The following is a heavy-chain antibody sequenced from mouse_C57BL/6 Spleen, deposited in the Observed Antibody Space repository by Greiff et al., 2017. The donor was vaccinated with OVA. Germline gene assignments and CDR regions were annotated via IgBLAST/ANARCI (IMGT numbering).Heavy chain of an antibody. CDR2: IYPGDGDT. D-gene: IGHD2-12*01. CDR3: ARRLPYDVDAMDY. Sequence: QVQLQQSGPELVKPGASVKISCKASGYAFSSSWMNWVKQRPGKGLEWIGRIYPGDGDTNYNGKFKGKATLTADKSSSTAYMQLSSLTSEDSAVYFCARRLPYDVDAMDYWVKEPQSPSPQ. V-gene: IGHV1-82*01. J-gene: IGHJ4*01. CDR1: GYAFSSSW.